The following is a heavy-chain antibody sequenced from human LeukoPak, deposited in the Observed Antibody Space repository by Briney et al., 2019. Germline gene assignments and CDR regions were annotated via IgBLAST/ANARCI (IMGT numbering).Heavy chain of an antibody. J-gene: IGHJ4*02. V-gene: IGHV3-48*02. D-gene: IGHD6-25*01. CDR2: INSIGSGM. CDR3: ARGVSRYLSGWHFDY. CDR1: GFSLSDYN. Sequence: GGSLRLSCAASGFSLSDYNMNWVRQTPGKGLEWVSYINSIGSGMHYTDSVRGRFTISRDNAKNSLYLQMKSLRDEDTALYYCARGVSRYLSGWHFDYWGQGALVTVSS.